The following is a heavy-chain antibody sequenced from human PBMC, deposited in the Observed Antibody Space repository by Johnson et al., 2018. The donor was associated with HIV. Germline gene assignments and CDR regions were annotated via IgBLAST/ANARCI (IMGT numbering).Heavy chain of an antibody. D-gene: IGHD6-13*01. J-gene: IGHJ3*02. CDR3: ARDGAGYSSSWYVPAGAFDI. CDR1: GFTFSSYA. V-gene: IGHV3-30*14. CDR2: ISYDGSNK. Sequence: QVQLVESGGGVVQPGRSLRLSCAASGFTFSSYAMHWVRQAPGKGLEWVAVISYDGSNKYYADSVKGRFTISRDNSKNTVYLLMNSLRAEDTAVYYCARDGAGYSSSWYVPAGAFDIWGQGTMVTVSS.